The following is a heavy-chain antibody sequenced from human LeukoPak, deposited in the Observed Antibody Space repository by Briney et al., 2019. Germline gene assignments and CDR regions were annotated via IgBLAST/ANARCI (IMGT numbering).Heavy chain of an antibody. V-gene: IGHV3-48*01. Sequence: GGSLRLSCAASKFTFSDYGMNWVRQAPGKGLEWVSYISSSSSTIYYGDSVKGRFTISRDNSKNTLYLQMNSLRAEDTAVYYCAKGQLVRSSWFDSWGQGTLVTVSS. CDR3: AKGQLVRSSWFDS. CDR2: ISSSSSTI. D-gene: IGHD6-6*01. CDR1: KFTFSDYG. J-gene: IGHJ5*01.